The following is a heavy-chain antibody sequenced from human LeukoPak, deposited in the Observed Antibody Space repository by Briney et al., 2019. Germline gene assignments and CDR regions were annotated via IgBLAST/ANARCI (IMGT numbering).Heavy chain of an antibody. CDR3: ARDQGSGWYYFDY. CDR1: GLTFSSNY. V-gene: IGHV3-66*01. Sequence: GGSLRLSCAASGLTFSSNYMSWVRQAPGRGLEWVSVIYSGGSTYYADSVKGRFSISRDNSKNTLYLQMNSRRAEDTAVYYCARDQGSGWYYFDYWGQGTLVTVSS. CDR2: IYSGGST. J-gene: IGHJ4*02. D-gene: IGHD6-19*01.